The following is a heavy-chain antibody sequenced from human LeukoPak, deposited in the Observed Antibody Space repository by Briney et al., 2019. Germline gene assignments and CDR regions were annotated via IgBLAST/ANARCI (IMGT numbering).Heavy chain of an antibody. CDR3: ARTQSGGWLQLYY. V-gene: IGHV1-69*04. Sequence: SVKVSCKASGGTFSSYAISWVRQAPGQGLEWMGRIIPILGIANYAQKFQGRVTITADKSTSTAYMELSSLRSEDTAVYYCARTQSGGWLQLYYWGQGTLVTVSS. CDR1: GGTFSSYA. CDR2: IIPILGIA. D-gene: IGHD5-24*01. J-gene: IGHJ4*02.